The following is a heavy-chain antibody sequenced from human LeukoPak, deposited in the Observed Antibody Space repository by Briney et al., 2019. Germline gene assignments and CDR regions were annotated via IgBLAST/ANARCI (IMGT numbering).Heavy chain of an antibody. D-gene: IGHD2-2*01. CDR2: ISGSSGST. V-gene: IGHV3-23*01. CDR1: GFTFSSYA. J-gene: IGHJ4*02. CDR3: AKEATVVSAAEPDY. Sequence: GGSLRLSCGASGFTFSSYAMSWVRQAPGKGLEWVSTISGSSGSTYYADSVKGRFTISRDNSKNTLYLQMNSLRAEDTAIYYCAKEATVVSAAEPDYWGQGTRVTVSS.